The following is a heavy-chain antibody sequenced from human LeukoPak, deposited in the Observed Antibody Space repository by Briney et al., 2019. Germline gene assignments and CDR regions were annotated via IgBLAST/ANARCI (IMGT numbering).Heavy chain of an antibody. J-gene: IGHJ4*02. D-gene: IGHD3-10*01. CDR3: AKDLHYGSADY. Sequence: GGSLRLSCEASGFTFSSYGMSWVRQAPGKGLEWVSAISGSGGSTYYADSVKGRFTISRDNAKNALYLQMNSLRAEDTAVYYCAKDLHYGSADYWGQGTLVTVSS. CDR1: GFTFSSYG. CDR2: ISGSGGST. V-gene: IGHV3-23*01.